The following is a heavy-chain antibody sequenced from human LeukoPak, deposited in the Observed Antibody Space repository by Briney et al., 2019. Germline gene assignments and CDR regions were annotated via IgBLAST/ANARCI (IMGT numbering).Heavy chain of an antibody. CDR3: ARAHRDSSGYYEPPGFDY. J-gene: IGHJ4*02. CDR2: IYYSGST. CDR1: GGSISSSSYY. Sequence: SETLSLTCTVSGGSISSSSYYWGWIRQPPGKGLEWIGSIYYSGSTYYNPSLKSRVTISVDTSENQFSLKLSSVTAADTAVYYCARAHRDSSGYYEPPGFDYWGQGTLVTVSS. D-gene: IGHD3-22*01. V-gene: IGHV4-39*07.